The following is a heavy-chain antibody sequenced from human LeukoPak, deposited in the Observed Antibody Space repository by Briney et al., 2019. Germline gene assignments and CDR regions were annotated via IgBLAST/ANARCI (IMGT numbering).Heavy chain of an antibody. Sequence: ASVKVSCKASGYTFTSYAMNWVRQAPGQGLEWMGWINTNTGNPTYAQGFTGRFVFSLDTSVSTAYLQISSLKAEDTAVYYCARGRAVAGITSSNPYGYWGQGTLVTVSS. CDR1: GYTFTSYA. J-gene: IGHJ4*02. V-gene: IGHV7-4-1*02. CDR2: INTNTGNP. D-gene: IGHD6-19*01. CDR3: ARGRAVAGITSSNPYGY.